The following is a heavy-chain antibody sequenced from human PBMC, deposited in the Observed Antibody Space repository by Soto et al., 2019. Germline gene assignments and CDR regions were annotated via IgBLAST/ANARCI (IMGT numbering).Heavy chain of an antibody. D-gene: IGHD1-26*01. CDR3: ARDQGGATVY. CDR2: IYHSGST. J-gene: IGHJ4*02. Sequence: SETLSLTCAVSGGSISSGGYSWSWIRQPPGKGLEWIGYIYHSGSTYYNPSLKSRVTISVDRSKNQFSLKLSSVTAADTAVYYCARDQGGATVYWGQGTLVTVSS. V-gene: IGHV4-30-2*01. CDR1: GGSISSGGYS.